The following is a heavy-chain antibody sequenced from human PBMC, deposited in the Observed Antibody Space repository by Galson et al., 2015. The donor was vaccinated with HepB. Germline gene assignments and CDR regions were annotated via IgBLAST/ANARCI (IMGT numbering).Heavy chain of an antibody. V-gene: IGHV3-73*01. CDR3: ARLGDLSGYSSL. CDR2: IGSKASSHAT. J-gene: IGHJ4*02. CDR1: GFTFSGSA. D-gene: IGHD6-19*01. Sequence: SLRLSCAASGFTFSGSAIHWVRQASGKGLEWVGRIGSKASSHATAYTASLKGRFTISRDDSKNTAYLHTNSLKTEDTAVYYCARLGDLSGYSSLWGQGTLVTVSS.